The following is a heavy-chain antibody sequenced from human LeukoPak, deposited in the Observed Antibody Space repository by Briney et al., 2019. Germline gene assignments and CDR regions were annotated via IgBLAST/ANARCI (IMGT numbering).Heavy chain of an antibody. D-gene: IGHD6-13*01. CDR1: GFTFSDYA. CDR2: ISSSGSML. J-gene: IGHJ4*02. V-gene: IGHV3-11*04. Sequence: GGSLRISCAASGFTFSDYAVSWVRQAPGKGLEWVSYISSSGSMLHYADSVEGRFTISRDNAKNSLYLQMSSLRVEDTAVYYCTRRPYSSSWYYFDYWGQGTLVTVSS. CDR3: TRRPYSSSWYYFDY.